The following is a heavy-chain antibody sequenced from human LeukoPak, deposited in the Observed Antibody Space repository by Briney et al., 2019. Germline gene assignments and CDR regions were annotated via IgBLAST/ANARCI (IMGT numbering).Heavy chain of an antibody. J-gene: IGHJ4*02. V-gene: IGHV3-7*01. Sequence: PGGSLRLSCEASGFTFRDYWMTWVRQAPGKGLEWVANVKQDGTEKFYVDSVKGRFTISRENGKNSLYLQMNSLRVEDTAIYYCARAGGTSWADYWGQGTLVTVSS. D-gene: IGHD6-13*01. CDR3: ARAGGTSWADY. CDR1: GFTFRDYW. CDR2: VKQDGTEK.